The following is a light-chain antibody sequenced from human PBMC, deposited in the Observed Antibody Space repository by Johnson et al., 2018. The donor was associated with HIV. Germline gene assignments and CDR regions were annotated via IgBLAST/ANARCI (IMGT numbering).Light chain of an antibody. Sequence: QSVLTQPPSVSAAPGQKVTISCSGSSSNIASNYVSWYQQIPGTAPKLLIYDNNKRPSGIPDRFSASKSATSAALGITGLQTGDEADYYCGTWDSSLSAGGVFGTGTKVTVL. CDR1: SSNIASNY. J-gene: IGLJ1*01. V-gene: IGLV1-51*01. CDR2: DNN. CDR3: GTWDSSLSAGGV.